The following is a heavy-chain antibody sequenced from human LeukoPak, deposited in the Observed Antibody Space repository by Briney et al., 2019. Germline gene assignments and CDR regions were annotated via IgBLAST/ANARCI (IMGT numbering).Heavy chain of an antibody. CDR2: IYYSGST. J-gene: IGHJ4*02. D-gene: IGHD5-12*01. V-gene: IGHV4-59*12. CDR3: AGELGYIGYESGVRDY. CDR1: GGSISSYY. Sequence: SETLSLTCTVSGGSISSYYWSWIRQPPGKGLEWIGSIYYSGSTYYNPSLKSRVTISVDTSKNQFSLKLSSVTAADTAVYYCAGELGYIGYESGVRDYWGQGTLVTVSS.